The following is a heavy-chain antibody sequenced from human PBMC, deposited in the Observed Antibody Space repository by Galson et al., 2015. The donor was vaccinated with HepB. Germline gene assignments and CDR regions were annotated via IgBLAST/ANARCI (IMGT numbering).Heavy chain of an antibody. Sequence: SVKVSCKASGYTFTSYAMHWVRQAPGQRLEWMGIINPSGGSTSYAQKFQGRVTMTRDTSTSTVYMELSSLRSEDTAVYYCARGVVTLTLFDYWGQGTLVTVSS. CDR2: INPSGGST. J-gene: IGHJ4*02. V-gene: IGHV1-46*01. CDR1: GYTFTSYA. D-gene: IGHD4-23*01. CDR3: ARGVVTLTLFDY.